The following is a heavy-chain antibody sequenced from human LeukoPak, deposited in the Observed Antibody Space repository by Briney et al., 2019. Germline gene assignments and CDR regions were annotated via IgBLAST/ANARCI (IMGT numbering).Heavy chain of an antibody. Sequence: ASVTVSFEASVYTFTDHTIHWLRQAPGQGLEWMGWINPNIGTTNYAKRFQGRLTVTRDTSINTAFMELSSLNPDDTAVFYCARRYDSRGPVTFDFWGQGTLVTVSS. CDR3: ARRYDSRGPVTFDF. D-gene: IGHD3-22*01. CDR2: INPNIGTT. CDR1: VYTFTDHT. V-gene: IGHV1-2*02. J-gene: IGHJ3*01.